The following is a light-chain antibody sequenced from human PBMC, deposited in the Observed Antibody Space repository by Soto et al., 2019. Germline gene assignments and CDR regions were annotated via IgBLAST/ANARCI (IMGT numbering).Light chain of an antibody. CDR2: LGS. J-gene: IGKJ1*01. V-gene: IGKV2-28*01. CDR3: MQTLQTWT. Sequence: IVMTQSPLSLPVTPGEPASISCRSSQTLLYSNGYNYLEWYLQKPGQSPQLLIYLGSNRASGVPDRFSGSGSGTDFTLKISRVEAQDVGVYYCMQTLQTWTFGQGTKV. CDR1: QTLLYSNGYNY.